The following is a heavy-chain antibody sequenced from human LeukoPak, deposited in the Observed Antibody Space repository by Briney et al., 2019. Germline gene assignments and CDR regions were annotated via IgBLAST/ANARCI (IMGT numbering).Heavy chain of an antibody. V-gene: IGHV3-23*01. J-gene: IGHJ1*01. CDR2: ISGRGGST. CDR1: GFTFSSYG. Sequence: GGSLRLSCAASGFTFSSYGMSWVRQAPGKGLEWVSAISGRGGSTYYADSVKGRFTISRNNSKNTLYLQMNSLRAEDTAVYYCAKGNTMIVVVTLYFQHWGQGTLVTVSS. CDR3: AKGNTMIVVVTLYFQH. D-gene: IGHD3-22*01.